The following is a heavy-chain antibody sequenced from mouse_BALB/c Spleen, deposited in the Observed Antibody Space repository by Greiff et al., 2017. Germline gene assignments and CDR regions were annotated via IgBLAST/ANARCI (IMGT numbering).Heavy chain of an antibody. CDR1: GFTFSSYG. V-gene: IGHV5-6*01. CDR2: ISSGGSYT. CDR3: ARHSHYYGSYYFDY. D-gene: IGHD1-2*01. Sequence: EVQLVESGGDLVKPGGSLKLSCAASGFTFSSYGMSWVRQTPDKRLEWVATISSGGSYTYYPDSVKGRFTISRDNAKNTLYLQMSSLKSEDTAMYYCARHSHYYGSYYFDYWGQGTTLTVSS. J-gene: IGHJ2*01.